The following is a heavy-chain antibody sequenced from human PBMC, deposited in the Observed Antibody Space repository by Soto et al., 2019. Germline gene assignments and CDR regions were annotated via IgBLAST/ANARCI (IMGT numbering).Heavy chain of an antibody. J-gene: IGHJ6*03. V-gene: IGHV3-23*01. D-gene: IGHD3-10*01. CDR3: ARSYYRGGGLYSYMDV. CDR1: GFTFSSYA. Sequence: PGGSLRLSCAASGFTFSSYAMGWVRQAPGKGLEWVSAISGSGGSTYYADSVKGRFTISRDNSKNTVYLQMNSLRAEDTAVYYCARSYYRGGGLYSYMDVWGKGTTVTVSS. CDR2: ISGSGGST.